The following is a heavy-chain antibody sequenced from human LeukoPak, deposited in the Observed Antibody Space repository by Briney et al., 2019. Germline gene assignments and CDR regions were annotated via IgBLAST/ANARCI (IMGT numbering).Heavy chain of an antibody. V-gene: IGHV3-30*18. CDR3: AKDGERGYCSGGTCYIYNWFDP. CDR2: ISYDGSNK. CDR1: GSTFSSYG. Sequence: GRSLRLSCAASGSTFSSYGMHWVRQAPGKGLEWVAAISYDGSNKFYADSVKGRFTISRDNSKNTLYLQMNSLRAEDTAVYYCAKDGERGYCSGGTCYIYNWFDPWGQGTLVTVSS. D-gene: IGHD2-15*01. J-gene: IGHJ5*02.